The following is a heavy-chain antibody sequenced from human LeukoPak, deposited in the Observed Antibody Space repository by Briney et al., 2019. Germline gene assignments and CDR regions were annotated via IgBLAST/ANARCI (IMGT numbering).Heavy chain of an antibody. CDR3: ARDRPIVGAPEVGYYYYMDV. Sequence: ASVKVSCEASGYTFTSYGISWVRQAPGQGLEWMGRISAYNGNTNYAQKLQGRVTMTTDTSTSTAYMELRSLRSDDTAVYYCARDRPIVGAPEVGYYYYMDVWGKGTTVTVSS. CDR2: ISAYNGNT. V-gene: IGHV1-18*01. CDR1: GYTFTSYG. J-gene: IGHJ6*03. D-gene: IGHD1-26*01.